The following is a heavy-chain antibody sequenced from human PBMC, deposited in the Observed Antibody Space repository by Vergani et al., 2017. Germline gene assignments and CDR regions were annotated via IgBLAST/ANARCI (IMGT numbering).Heavy chain of an antibody. V-gene: IGHV3-9*01. CDR2: ISWNSGSI. D-gene: IGHD3-10*01. Sequence: VQLVESGGGVVQPGRSLRLSCAASGFTFDDYAMHWVRQAPGKGLEWVSGISWNSGSIGYADSVKGRFTISRDNAKNSLYLQMNSLRAEDTALYYCAKGITMVRGLPDYWGQGTLVTVSS. CDR3: AKGITMVRGLPDY. CDR1: GFTFDDYA. J-gene: IGHJ4*02.